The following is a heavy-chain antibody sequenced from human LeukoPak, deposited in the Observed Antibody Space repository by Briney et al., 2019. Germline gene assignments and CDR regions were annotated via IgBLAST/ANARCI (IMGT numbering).Heavy chain of an antibody. Sequence: PGGSLRLSCAASGFTFSSYGMSWVRQAPGKGLEWVSAISGSGGSTYYADSVKGRFTISRDNSKNTLYLQMNSLRAEDTAVYYCAKGGKSFGAMVRGVITSYDYWGQGTLVTVSS. CDR1: GFTFSSYG. CDR3: AKGGKSFGAMVRGVITSYDY. D-gene: IGHD3-10*01. J-gene: IGHJ4*02. CDR2: ISGSGGST. V-gene: IGHV3-23*01.